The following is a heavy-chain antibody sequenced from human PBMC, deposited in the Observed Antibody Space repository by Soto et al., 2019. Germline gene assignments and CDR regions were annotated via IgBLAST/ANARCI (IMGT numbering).Heavy chain of an antibody. Sequence: GGSLRLSCAASGFTFSNSAMSWVRQAPGKGLEWVSAISGSGGSTYYADSVKGRFTIFRDNSKNTLYVQMNSLRAEDTAVYYCAKRGEKSFDYWGQGALVTVSS. CDR3: AKRGEKSFDY. CDR1: GFTFSNSA. D-gene: IGHD3-10*01. CDR2: ISGSGGST. J-gene: IGHJ4*02. V-gene: IGHV3-23*01.